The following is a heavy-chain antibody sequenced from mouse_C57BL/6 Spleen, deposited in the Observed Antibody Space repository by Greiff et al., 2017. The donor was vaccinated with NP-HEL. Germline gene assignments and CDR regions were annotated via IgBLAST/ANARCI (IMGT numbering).Heavy chain of an antibody. CDR1: GFTFSSYA. CDR2: ISDGGSYT. V-gene: IGHV5-4*03. D-gene: IGHD2-1*01. Sequence: EVKLMQSGGGLVKPGGSLKLSCAASGFTFSSYAMSWVRQTPEKRLEWVATISDGGSYTYYPDNVKGRFTISRDNAKNNLYLQMSHLKSEDTAMYYCARAYGNYGEFAYWGQGTLVTVSA. J-gene: IGHJ3*01. CDR3: ARAYGNYGEFAY.